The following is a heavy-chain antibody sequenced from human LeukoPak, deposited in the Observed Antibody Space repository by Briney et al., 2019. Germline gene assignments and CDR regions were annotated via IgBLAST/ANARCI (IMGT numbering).Heavy chain of an antibody. CDR2: INPNSGDT. Sequence: GASVKVSCKASGYTFTGYYMHWVRQAPGQGLEWMGWINPNSGDTHYAQDFQGGVTMTGDTSISTAYMDLSRLRSDDTAVYYCALGYSYGSGSYYRAFDYWGQGTLVTVSS. CDR1: GYTFTGYY. D-gene: IGHD3-10*01. V-gene: IGHV1-2*02. J-gene: IGHJ4*02. CDR3: ALGYSYGSGSYYRAFDY.